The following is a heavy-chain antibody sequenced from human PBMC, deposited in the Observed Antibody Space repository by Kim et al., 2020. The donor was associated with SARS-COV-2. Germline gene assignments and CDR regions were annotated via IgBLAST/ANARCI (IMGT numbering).Heavy chain of an antibody. CDR3: ARDGEGPSQLLYSRGYYYGMDV. D-gene: IGHD2-2*02. CDR1: CYTFTSYG. Sequence: ASVKVSCKASCYTFTSYGISWVRQAPGQGLEWMGWISAYNGNTNYAQKLQGRVTMTTDTSTSTAYMELRSLRSDDTAVYYCARDGEGPSQLLYSRGYYYGMDVWGQGTTVTVSS. CDR2: ISAYNGNT. V-gene: IGHV1-18*04. J-gene: IGHJ6*02.